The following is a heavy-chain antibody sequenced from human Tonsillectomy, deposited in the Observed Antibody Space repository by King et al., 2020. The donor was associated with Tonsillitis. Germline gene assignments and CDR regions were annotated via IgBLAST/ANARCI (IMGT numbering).Heavy chain of an antibody. CDR2: ISSSSSYI. CDR1: GFTFSSYS. V-gene: IGHV3-21*01. Sequence: VQLVESGGGLVKPGGSLRLSCAASGFTFSSYSMNWVRQAPGKGLEWVSSISSSSSYIYYADSVKGRFTISRDNAKNSLYLQMNSLRAEDTAVYYCARDLGGSYSNYYYDGMDVWGQGTTVTVSS. J-gene: IGHJ6*02. D-gene: IGHD1-26*01. CDR3: ARDLGGSYSNYYYDGMDV.